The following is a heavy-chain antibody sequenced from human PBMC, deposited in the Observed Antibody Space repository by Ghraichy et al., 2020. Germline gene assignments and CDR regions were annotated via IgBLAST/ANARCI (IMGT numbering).Heavy chain of an antibody. CDR3: ARRVAVRPVYAMDV. D-gene: IGHD6-6*01. J-gene: IGHJ6*02. V-gene: IGHV4-59*08. CDR2: IHYTGSA. Sequence: ESLNISCTVSGGSISTYYWTWIRQPPGKGLEWIGYIHYTGSANSNPSLNSRVTISLDTSKNQFSLKLSSVTAADTAVYYCARRVAVRPVYAMDVWGQGAMVTVSS. CDR1: GGSISTYY.